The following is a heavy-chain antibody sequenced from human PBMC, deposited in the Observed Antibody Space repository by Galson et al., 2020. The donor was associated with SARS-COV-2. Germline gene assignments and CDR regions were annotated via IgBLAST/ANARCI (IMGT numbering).Heavy chain of an antibody. CDR2: ISAYNGNT. CDR3: ARDESWGSWFGELLRLTLDY. Sequence: ASVKVSCKASGYTFTSYGISWVRQAPGQGLEWMGWISAYNGNTNYAQKLQGRVTMTTDTSTSTAYIELRSLRSDDTAVYYCARDESWGSWFGELLRLTLDYWGQGTLVTVSS. D-gene: IGHD3-10*01. J-gene: IGHJ4*02. V-gene: IGHV1-18*01. CDR1: GYTFTSYG.